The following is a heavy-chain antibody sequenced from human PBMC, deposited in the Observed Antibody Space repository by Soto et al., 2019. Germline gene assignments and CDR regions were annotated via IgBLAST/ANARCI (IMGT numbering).Heavy chain of an antibody. J-gene: IGHJ6*02. CDR2: IKSKTDGGTT. CDR1: GFTFSNAW. V-gene: IGHV3-15*07. D-gene: IGHD3-16*02. CDR3: TAPSEFGSVRLGELSLYSGVYYYYGMDV. Sequence: GGSLRLSCAASGFTFSNAWMNWVRQAPGKGLEWVGRIKSKTDGGTTDYAAPVKGRFTISRDDSKNTLYLQMNSLKTEDTAVYYCTAPSEFGSVRLGELSLYSGVYYYYGMDVWGQGTTVTVSS.